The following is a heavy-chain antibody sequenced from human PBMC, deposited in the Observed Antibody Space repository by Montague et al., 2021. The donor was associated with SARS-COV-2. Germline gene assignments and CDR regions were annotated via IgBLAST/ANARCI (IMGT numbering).Heavy chain of an antibody. CDR2: FSYSGST. V-gene: IGHV4-39*01. J-gene: IGHJ5*02. CDR1: GGSVSSNRDS. CDR3: ARHAIFSNWFDP. D-gene: IGHD2-21*01. Sequence: SETLSLTCTVSGGSVSSNRDSWGWIRQPPGRGLEWIGTFSYSGSTYSNPSLNNRVSISRDTSRNHFSLKLTSLTTADTAVYYCARHAIFSNWFDPWGQGTLVTVSS.